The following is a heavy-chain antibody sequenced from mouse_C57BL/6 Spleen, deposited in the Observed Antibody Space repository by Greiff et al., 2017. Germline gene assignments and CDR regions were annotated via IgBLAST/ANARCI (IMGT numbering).Heavy chain of an antibody. V-gene: IGHV1-69*01. CDR1: GYTFTSYW. J-gene: IGHJ4*01. CDR2: IDPSDSYT. CDR3: AKGGDYAMDY. Sequence: QVQLQQPGAELVMPGASVKLSCKASGYTFTSYWMHWVKQRPGQGLEWIGEIDPSDSYTNYNQKFKGKSTLTVDKSSSTAYMQLSSRTSEDSAVYYCAKGGDYAMDYWGQGTSVTVSS.